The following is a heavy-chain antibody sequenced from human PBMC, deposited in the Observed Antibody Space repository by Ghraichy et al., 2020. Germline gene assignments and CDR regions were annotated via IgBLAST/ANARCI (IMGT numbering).Heavy chain of an antibody. J-gene: IGHJ6*02. V-gene: IGHV4-59*01. D-gene: IGHD2-15*01. CDR3: ARDVPRCSGGSCYSWKALFAGASYYGMDV. CDR2: IYYSGST. CDR1: GGSISSYY. Sequence: SETLSLTCTVSGGSISSYYWSWIRQPPGKGLEWIGYIYYSGSTNYNPSLKSRVTISVDTSKNQFSLKLSSVTAADTAVYYCARDVPRCSGGSCYSWKALFAGASYYGMDVWGQGTTVTVSS.